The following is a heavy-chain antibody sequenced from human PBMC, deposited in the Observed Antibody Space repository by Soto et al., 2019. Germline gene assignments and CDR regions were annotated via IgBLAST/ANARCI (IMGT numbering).Heavy chain of an antibody. Sequence: PGGSLRLSCAASGFTFSSYAMSWVRQAPGKGVEWVSAISGSGGSTYYADSVKGRFTISRDNSKNTLYLQMNSLRAEDTAVYYCAKVADYYDSPFEDYWGQGTLVTVS. V-gene: IGHV3-23*01. CDR1: GFTFSSYA. CDR2: ISGSGGST. CDR3: AKVADYYDSPFEDY. D-gene: IGHD3-22*01. J-gene: IGHJ4*02.